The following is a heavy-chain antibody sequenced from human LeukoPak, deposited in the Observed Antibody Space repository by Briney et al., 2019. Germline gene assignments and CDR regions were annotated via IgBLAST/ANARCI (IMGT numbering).Heavy chain of an antibody. CDR3: ARGEGVTMIVVDLTPPGRKYYYYMDV. D-gene: IGHD3-22*01. Sequence: ASVKVSCKASGYTFTSYYMHWVRQAPGQGLEWMGIINPSGGSTSYAQKFQGRVTMTRDMSTSTVYMELSSLRSEDTAVYYCARGEGVTMIVVDLTPPGRKYYYYMDVWGKGTTVTVSS. J-gene: IGHJ6*03. V-gene: IGHV1-46*01. CDR1: GYTFTSYY. CDR2: INPSGGST.